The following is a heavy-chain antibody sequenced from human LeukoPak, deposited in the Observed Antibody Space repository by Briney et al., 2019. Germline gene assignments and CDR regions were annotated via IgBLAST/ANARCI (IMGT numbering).Heavy chain of an antibody. J-gene: IGHJ4*02. CDR1: GLTVSNDY. D-gene: IGHD3-3*01. V-gene: IGHV3-53*01. CDR2: LYSGGRT. CDR3: ARAVSGYVDY. Sequence: GGSLRLSCAASGLTVSNDYMTWVRQAPGKGLEWVSVLYSGGRTYYADSVKGRFTISRDNSKNTLYLQMNSLRVEDTAVYYCARAVSGYVDYWDQGNLVTVSS.